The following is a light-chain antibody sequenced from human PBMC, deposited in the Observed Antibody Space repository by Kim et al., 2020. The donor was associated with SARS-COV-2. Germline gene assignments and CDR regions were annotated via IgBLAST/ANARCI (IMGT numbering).Light chain of an antibody. V-gene: IGKV3-11*01. J-gene: IGKJ2*03. CDR2: DTS. CDR3: QHRSDWHPEEYS. Sequence: PGERVILSCRASQRVNSFLAWYQQKPGQAPRLIIHDTSIRATGIPARFSGSGSGTDFTLTISSLEPEDSALYYCQHRSDWHPEEYSFGQGTKLEI. CDR1: QRVNSF.